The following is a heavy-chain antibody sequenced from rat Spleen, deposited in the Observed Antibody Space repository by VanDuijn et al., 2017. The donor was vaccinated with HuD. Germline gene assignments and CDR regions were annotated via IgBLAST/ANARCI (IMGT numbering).Heavy chain of an antibody. Sequence: EVQLVESGGGLVQPGRSLKLSCAASGFTFSDYYMAWVRQAPTKGLEWVASISYDGSSTYFRDSVKGRFTISRDNAKSTLYLQTDSLRSEDTATYYCSTRDGGYPHWGQGVMVTVSS. CDR2: ISYDGSST. D-gene: IGHD1-11*01. CDR1: GFTFSDYY. J-gene: IGHJ2*01. V-gene: IGHV5-20*01. CDR3: STRDGGYPH.